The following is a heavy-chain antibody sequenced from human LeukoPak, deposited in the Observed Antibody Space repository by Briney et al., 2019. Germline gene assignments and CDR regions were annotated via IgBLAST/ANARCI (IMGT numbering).Heavy chain of an antibody. V-gene: IGHV3-23*01. D-gene: IGHD2-2*01. CDR2: ISDSGGIT. Sequence: GGSLRLSCAASGFTFSNYAMSWVRQAPGKGLEWVSVISDSGGITYYADSVKGRFTISRDNAKNSLYLQMNSLRAEDTAVYYCARDLGYCSSTSCLYGMDVWGQGTTVTVSS. CDR3: ARDLGYCSSTSCLYGMDV. J-gene: IGHJ6*02. CDR1: GFTFSNYA.